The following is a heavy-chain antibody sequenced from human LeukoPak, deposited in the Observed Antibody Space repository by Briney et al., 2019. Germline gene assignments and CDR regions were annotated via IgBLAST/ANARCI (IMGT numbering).Heavy chain of an antibody. J-gene: IGHJ5*02. V-gene: IGHV4-59*01. CDR3: AREGIAAGDWFDP. CDR2: IYYSGST. D-gene: IGHD6-13*01. Sequence: SETLSLTCTVSGASISSYYWSWIRQPPGKGLEWIGYIYYSGSTNYNPSLKSRVTISVDTSKNQFSLKLSSVTAADTAVYYCAREGIAAGDWFDPWGQGTLVTVSS. CDR1: GASISSYY.